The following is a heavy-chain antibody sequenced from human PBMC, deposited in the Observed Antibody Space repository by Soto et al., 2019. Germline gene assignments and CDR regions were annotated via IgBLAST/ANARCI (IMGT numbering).Heavy chain of an antibody. Sequence: EVQLVESGGGLVQPGGSLRLSCSASGFSFSHYAMHWVRQAPGKGLEYVSEISSNGGNTYCADSVKGRFTISRDNSKNTLYLQMSSLRAEDTAVYYCVKVWGGYYFDYWGQGTLVTVSS. CDR2: ISSNGGNT. V-gene: IGHV3-64D*08. J-gene: IGHJ4*02. CDR1: GFSFSHYA. D-gene: IGHD7-27*01. CDR3: VKVWGGYYFDY.